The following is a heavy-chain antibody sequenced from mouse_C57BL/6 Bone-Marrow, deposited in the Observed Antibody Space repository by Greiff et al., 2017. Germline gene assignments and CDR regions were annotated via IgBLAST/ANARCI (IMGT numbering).Heavy chain of an antibody. Sequence: VKLVESGPELVKPGASVKISCKASGYAFSSSWMNWVKQRPGKGLEWIGRIYPGDGDTNYNGKFKGKATLTADKSSSTAYMQLSSLTSEDSAVYFCARWFDYYGSSYGFAYWGQGTLVTVSA. CDR3: ARWFDYYGSSYGFAY. CDR1: GYAFSSSW. D-gene: IGHD1-1*01. V-gene: IGHV1-82*01. CDR2: IYPGDGDT. J-gene: IGHJ3*01.